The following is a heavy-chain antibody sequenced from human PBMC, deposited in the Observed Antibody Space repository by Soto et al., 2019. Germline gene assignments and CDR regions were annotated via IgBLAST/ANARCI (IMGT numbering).Heavy chain of an antibody. CDR2: IIPIFGTA. J-gene: IGHJ2*01. D-gene: IGHD2-2*01. CDR1: GGTFSSYA. V-gene: IGHV1-69*06. Sequence: QVQLVQSGAEVKKPGSSVKVSCKASGGTFSSYAISWVRQAPGQGLEWMGGIIPIFGTANYAQKFQGRVTITADKSTSTAYRELSSLRSEDTAVYYCARSAPTPDCSSTSCYYWYFDLWGRGTLVTVSS. CDR3: ARSAPTPDCSSTSCYYWYFDL.